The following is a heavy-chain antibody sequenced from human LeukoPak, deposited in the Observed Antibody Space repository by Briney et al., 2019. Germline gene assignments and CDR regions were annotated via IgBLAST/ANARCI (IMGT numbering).Heavy chain of an antibody. J-gene: IGHJ4*02. Sequence: LTGGSLKLSCAASGFTFSTYWMHWVRQAPGKGLLWVSRMSSDGSSTGYADSVKGRFTISRDNAKNTLYLQMNSLRAEDTAVYYCARGGYCSSTSCYVDVIDYWGQGTLVTVSS. CDR2: MSSDGSST. CDR3: ARGGYCSSTSCYVDVIDY. D-gene: IGHD2-2*01. CDR1: GFTFSTYW. V-gene: IGHV3-74*01.